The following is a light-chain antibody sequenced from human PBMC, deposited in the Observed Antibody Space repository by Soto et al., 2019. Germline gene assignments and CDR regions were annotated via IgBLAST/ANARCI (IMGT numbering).Light chain of an antibody. CDR1: QGIGNA. J-gene: IGKJ1*01. V-gene: IGKV1-13*02. CDR2: GAS. CDR3: QQYNSYWP. Sequence: IKLPPPPSFLSASAGDRVTISFRASQGIGNALGWYQQKPGKPPKVLIYGASNLQSGVPPRFSGSGSGTDFTLAIRSLQPDDFATYYCQQYNSYWPFGQGTKVDI.